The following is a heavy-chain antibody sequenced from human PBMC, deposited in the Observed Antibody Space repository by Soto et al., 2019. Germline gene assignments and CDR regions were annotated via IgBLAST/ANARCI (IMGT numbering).Heavy chain of an antibody. CDR3: AKDDESWSVGVVIMGY. J-gene: IGHJ4*02. CDR2: ISGSGGST. V-gene: IGHV3-23*01. D-gene: IGHD3-3*01. CDR1: GFTFSSYA. Sequence: EVQLLESGGGLVQPGGSLRLSCAASGFTFSSYAMSWVRQAPGKGLEWVSAISGSGGSTYYADSVKGRFTISRDNSKNTLDLQMNRLRAEDTAVYYCAKDDESWSVGVVIMGYWGQGTLVTVSS.